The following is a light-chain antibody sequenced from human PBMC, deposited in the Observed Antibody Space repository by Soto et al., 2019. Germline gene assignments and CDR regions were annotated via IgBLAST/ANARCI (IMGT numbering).Light chain of an antibody. J-gene: IGKJ3*01. Sequence: DIQMTQSPSSLSASVGDRVTITCRASQSSSSYLTWYQQKPGKAPKLLIYAASSLQCGVPSRFSGSGSGTDFTLTISSLQTEDFATYYCQHSYSTPLFTFGPETKVDIK. CDR1: QSSSSY. CDR2: AAS. CDR3: QHSYSTPLFT. V-gene: IGKV1-39*01.